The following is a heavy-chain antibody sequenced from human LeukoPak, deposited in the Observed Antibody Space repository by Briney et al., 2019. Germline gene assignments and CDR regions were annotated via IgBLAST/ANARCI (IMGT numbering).Heavy chain of an antibody. CDR2: INTRTEVP. D-gene: IGHD3-10*01. V-gene: IGHV7-4-1*02. CDR3: ARGSGTYPLLYYWFDP. CDR1: GYTFTDYA. Sequence: ASVKVSCKASGYTFTDYAMNWVRQAPGQGPEWMGWINTRTEVPTYAQGFKGRLVFSLDTSLSTAYLQISSLKAEDTAVYYCARGSGTYPLLYYWFDPWGQGTMVTVS. J-gene: IGHJ5*02.